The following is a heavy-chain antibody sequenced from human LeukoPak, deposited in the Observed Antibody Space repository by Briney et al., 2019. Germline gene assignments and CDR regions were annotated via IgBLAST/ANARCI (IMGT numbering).Heavy chain of an antibody. V-gene: IGHV1-24*01. CDR1: GYTLTELS. J-gene: IGHJ4*02. D-gene: IGHD1-1*01. CDR2: FDPEDGET. Sequence: ASVKVSCKASGYTLTELSMHWVRQAPGKGLEWMGGFDPEDGETIYAQKFQGRVTMTEDTSTDTAYMELSSLRSEDTAVYYCATEIQTGTDPPPFDYWGQGTLVTVSS. CDR3: ATEIQTGTDPPPFDY.